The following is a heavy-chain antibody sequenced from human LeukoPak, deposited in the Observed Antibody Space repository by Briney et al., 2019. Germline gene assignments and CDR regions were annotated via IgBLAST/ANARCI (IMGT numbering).Heavy chain of an antibody. J-gene: IGHJ6*02. D-gene: IGHD6-19*01. CDR2: INPSGGGT. CDR1: GYXFTRYS. CDR3: ARDDVVAAPFYYYGLDV. Sequence: GASVKVSCKASGYXFTRYSIHWVRQAPGQGLEWIGIINPSGGGTNYAQKFQGRVTMTTDTSTSTVYMELSSLRSEDTAVFYCARDDVVAAPFYYYGLDVWGQGTTVTVSS. V-gene: IGHV1-46*01.